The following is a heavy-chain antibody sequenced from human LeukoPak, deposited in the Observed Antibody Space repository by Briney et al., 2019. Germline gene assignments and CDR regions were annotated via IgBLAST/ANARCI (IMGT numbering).Heavy chain of an antibody. Sequence: GGSLRLSCVASGFIFDNYALSWVRQAPGKGLEWVSGISGSADNTYYADSVKGRFTISRDISKNTVYLQKNNLRVDDTAVYYCAKGPKLGDGFHCDYWGQGTLVTVSS. CDR2: ISGSADNT. CDR3: AKGPKLGDGFHCDY. J-gene: IGHJ4*02. V-gene: IGHV3-23*01. D-gene: IGHD5-24*01. CDR1: GFIFDNYA.